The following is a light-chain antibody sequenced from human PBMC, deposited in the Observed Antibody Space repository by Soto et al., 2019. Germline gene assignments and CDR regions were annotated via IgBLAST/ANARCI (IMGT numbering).Light chain of an antibody. V-gene: IGKV3-20*01. J-gene: IGKJ4*01. Sequence: EIVLTQSPGTLSVSPGERATVSCRASQTVSSGFLAWYQQKVGQAPRLLIYGASTRATGIPDRFSGGGSGTDFTLTIDRLEPEDFAVYYCHQYYSSPTTFGGGTKVDIK. CDR2: GAS. CDR1: QTVSSGF. CDR3: HQYYSSPTT.